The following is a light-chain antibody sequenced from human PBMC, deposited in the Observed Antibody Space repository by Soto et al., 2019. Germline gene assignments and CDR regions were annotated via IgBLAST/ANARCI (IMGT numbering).Light chain of an antibody. CDR1: QSISSY. CDR3: QQANSFPPG. V-gene: IGKV1-39*01. J-gene: IGKJ4*01. CDR2: AAS. Sequence: DIQMTQSPSSLSASVGDRVTITCRASQSISSYLNWYQQKPGKAPKLLIYAASSLQSGVPSRFSGSGSGTDFTLTISSLQPEDFATYYCQQANSFPPGFGGGTKVEIK.